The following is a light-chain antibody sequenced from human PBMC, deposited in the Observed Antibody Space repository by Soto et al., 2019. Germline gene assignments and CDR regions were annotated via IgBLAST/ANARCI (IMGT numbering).Light chain of an antibody. Sequence: DIQVTQCPSSLSASVGARVTITCRASQSISTSLNWYQQKPGKAPNLLIFTSSNLESGVPSRFSGSGSGTDFTLTISSLQPEDFATYFCQQGYSRPRTFGQGTKVDIK. CDR2: TSS. V-gene: IGKV1-39*01. CDR3: QQGYSRPRT. J-gene: IGKJ1*01. CDR1: QSISTS.